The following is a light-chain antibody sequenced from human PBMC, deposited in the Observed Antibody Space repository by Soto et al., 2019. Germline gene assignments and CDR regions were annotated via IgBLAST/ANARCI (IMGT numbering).Light chain of an antibody. J-gene: IGKJ1*01. CDR1: QSISRF. Sequence: EIVLTQSPATLSLSPGERATLSCRASQSISRFVAWYQQKPGQAPRLLIYGASSRATGIPDRFSGSGSGTDFTLTISRLEPEDFATYYCQQYNSYWTFGQGTKVDIK. V-gene: IGKV3-11*01. CDR2: GAS. CDR3: QQYNSYWT.